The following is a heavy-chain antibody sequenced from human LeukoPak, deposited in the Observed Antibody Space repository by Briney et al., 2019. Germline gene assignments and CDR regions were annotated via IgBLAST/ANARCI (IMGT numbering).Heavy chain of an antibody. Sequence: SETLSLTCTVSGGSISSGGYYWSWIRQPPGKGLEWIGYIYHSGSTYYNPSLKSRVTISVDRSKNQFSLKLSSVTAADTAVYYCARDPGCSGGSCYGFGFAFDIWGQGTMVTVSS. CDR2: IYHSGST. J-gene: IGHJ3*02. CDR1: GGSISSGGYY. CDR3: ARDPGCSGGSCYGFGFAFDI. D-gene: IGHD2-15*01. V-gene: IGHV4-30-2*01.